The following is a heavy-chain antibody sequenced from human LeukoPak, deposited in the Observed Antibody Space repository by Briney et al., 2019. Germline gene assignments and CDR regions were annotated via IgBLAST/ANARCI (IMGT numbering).Heavy chain of an antibody. CDR1: GYTFSNYG. V-gene: IGHV1-18*04. CDR3: ARATAGATSGDS. J-gene: IGHJ5*01. CDR2: IIVYNGHT. Sequence: ASVKVSCXGSGYTFSNYGVSWVRQAPGQGLEWMGWIIVYNGHTNYAQNLQGRVTMTTDASTSTAYMELRSLSSDDTAIYYCARATAGATSGDSWGQGTLVTVSS. D-gene: IGHD1-26*01.